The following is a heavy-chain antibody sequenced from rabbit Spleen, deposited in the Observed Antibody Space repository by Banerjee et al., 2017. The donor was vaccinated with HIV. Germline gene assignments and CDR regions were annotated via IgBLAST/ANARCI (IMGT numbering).Heavy chain of an antibody. CDR3: ATIYGGGSYDL. Sequence: QSLEESGGDLVKPGASLTLTCTASGFSFSSGYYMWWVRQAPGKGPEWIARIYNGDDSTNYASWAKGRFTISKASSTTVTLQMTSLTAADTATYFCATIYGGGSYDLWGPGTLVTVS. J-gene: IGHJ4*01. D-gene: IGHD8-1*01. CDR2: IYNGDDST. V-gene: IGHV1S40*01. CDR1: GFSFSSGYY.